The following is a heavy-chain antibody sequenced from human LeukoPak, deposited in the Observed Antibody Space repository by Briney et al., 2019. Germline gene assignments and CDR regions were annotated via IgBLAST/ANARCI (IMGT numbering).Heavy chain of an antibody. CDR3: ARDARDYYDSSGVSGFQH. J-gene: IGHJ1*01. CDR1: GGSISRSRDY. Sequence: PSETLSLTCTVSGGSISRSRDYWSWIRQPPGKGLEWIGYIYYSGSTNYNPSLKSRVTISVDTSKNQFSLKLSSVTAADTAVYYCARDARDYYDSSGVSGFQHWGQGTLVTVSS. D-gene: IGHD3-22*01. CDR2: IYYSGST. V-gene: IGHV4-61*01.